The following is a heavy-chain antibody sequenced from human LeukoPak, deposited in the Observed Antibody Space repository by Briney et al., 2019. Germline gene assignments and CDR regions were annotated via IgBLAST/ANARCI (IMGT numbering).Heavy chain of an antibody. J-gene: IGHJ5*02. D-gene: IGHD3-3*01. CDR1: GYSFTSYW. V-gene: IGHV5-51*01. Sequence: GESLKISCKGSGYSFTSYWIGWVRQMPGKGLEWMGIIYPGDSDTRYSPSFQGQVTISADKSISTAYLQWSSLKASDTAMYYCARQGHFWNGQNWFDPWGQGTLVTVSS. CDR2: IYPGDSDT. CDR3: ARQGHFWNGQNWFDP.